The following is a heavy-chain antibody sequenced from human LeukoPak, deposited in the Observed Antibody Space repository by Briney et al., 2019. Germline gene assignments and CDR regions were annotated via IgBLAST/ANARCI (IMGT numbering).Heavy chain of an antibody. D-gene: IGHD3-10*01. CDR3: ARDRITMVRGASNYGMDV. V-gene: IGHV4-59*01. CDR2: IYYSGST. CDR1: GGSISSYY. Sequence: SETLSLTCTVSGGSISSYYWSWIRQPPGKGLEWIGYIYYSGSTNYNPSLKSRVTISVDTSKNQFSLKLSSVTAADTAVYYCARDRITMVRGASNYGMDVWGQGTTVTVSS. J-gene: IGHJ6*02.